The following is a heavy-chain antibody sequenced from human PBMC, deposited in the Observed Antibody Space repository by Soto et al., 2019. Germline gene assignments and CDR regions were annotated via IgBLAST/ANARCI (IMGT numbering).Heavy chain of an antibody. J-gene: IGHJ5*02. Sequence: TLSLTCTVSGGSISSYYWSWIRQPPGKGLEWIGYIYYSGSTNYNPSLKSRVTISVDTSKNQFSLKLSSVTAADTAVYYCARSATVRSWFDPWGQGTLVTVSS. D-gene: IGHD4-17*01. CDR3: ARSATVRSWFDP. V-gene: IGHV4-59*01. CDR2: IYYSGST. CDR1: GGSISSYY.